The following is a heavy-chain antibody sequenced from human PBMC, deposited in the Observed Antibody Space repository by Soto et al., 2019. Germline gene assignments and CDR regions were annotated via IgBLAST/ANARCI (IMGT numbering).Heavy chain of an antibody. J-gene: IGHJ5*02. CDR1: GGSISSSSYY. Sequence: QLQLQESGPGLVKPSETLSLTCTVSGGSISSSSYYWGWIRQPPGKGLEWIGSIYYSGSTYYNPSLKSHVTISVDTSKNQFSLKLSAVTAADTAVYYCARQIAAAPVNWFDPWGQGTLVTVSS. V-gene: IGHV4-39*01. CDR2: IYYSGST. D-gene: IGHD6-13*01. CDR3: ARQIAAAPVNWFDP.